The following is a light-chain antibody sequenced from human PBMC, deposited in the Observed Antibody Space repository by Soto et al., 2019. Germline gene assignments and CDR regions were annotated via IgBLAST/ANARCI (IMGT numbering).Light chain of an antibody. J-gene: IGLJ2*01. CDR1: RSDVGGYNY. Sequence: QSVLTQPASVSGSPGQSITISCTGTRSDVGGYNYVSWYQHHPGRAPKLMIYEVSNRPSGVSTRFSGSKSGNTASLTISGLQSEDEAEYYCSSYTSSSTLAVVFGGGTKVTVL. CDR2: EVS. CDR3: SSYTSSSTLAVV. V-gene: IGLV2-14*01.